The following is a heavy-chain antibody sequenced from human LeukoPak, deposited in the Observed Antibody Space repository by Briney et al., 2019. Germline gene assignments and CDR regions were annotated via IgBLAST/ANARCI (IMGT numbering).Heavy chain of an antibody. CDR3: TTDLAGGIVGANDFDY. CDR2: IKSKTDGGTT. Sequence: GGSLRLSCAASGFTVSSNYMSWVRQAPGKGLEWVGRIKSKTDGGTTDYAAPVKGRFTISRDDSKNTLYLQMNSLKTEDTAVYYCTTDLAGGIVGANDFDYWGQGTLVTVSS. CDR1: GFTVSSNY. D-gene: IGHD1-26*01. V-gene: IGHV3-15*01. J-gene: IGHJ4*02.